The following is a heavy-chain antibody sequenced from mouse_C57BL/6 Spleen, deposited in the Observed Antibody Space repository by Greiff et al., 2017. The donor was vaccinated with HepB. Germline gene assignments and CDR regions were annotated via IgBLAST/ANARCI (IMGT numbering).Heavy chain of an antibody. CDR3: ARDRRVTTLYYGV. V-gene: IGHV5-16*01. J-gene: IGHJ1*03. D-gene: IGHD2-2*01. Sequence: EVKLVESEGGLVQPGSSMKLSCTASGFTFSDYYMAWVRQVPEKGLEWVANINFDGSSTYYLDSLKSRFIISRDNAKNILYLQMSSLKSEDTATYYSARDRRVTTLYYGVWGTGTTVTVAS. CDR1: GFTFSDYY. CDR2: INFDGSST.